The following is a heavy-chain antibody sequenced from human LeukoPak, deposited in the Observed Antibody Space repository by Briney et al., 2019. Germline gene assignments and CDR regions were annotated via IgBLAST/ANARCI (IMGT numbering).Heavy chain of an antibody. CDR3: AKAQKPRRYYYDSSAVGTDAFDI. CDR1: GFTFSDYS. V-gene: IGHV3-48*04. CDR2: IGSNISAM. J-gene: IGHJ3*02. Sequence: QPGGSLRLSCAASGFTFSDYSMNWVRQAPGKGLEWVSYIGSNISAMYYADSVRGRFTISRDNAKSSLYLQMNSLRAEDTAVYYCAKAQKPRRYYYDSSAVGTDAFDIWGQGTMVTVSS. D-gene: IGHD3-22*01.